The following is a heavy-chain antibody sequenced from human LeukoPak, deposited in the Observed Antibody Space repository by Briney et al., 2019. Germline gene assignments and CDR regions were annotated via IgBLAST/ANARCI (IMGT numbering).Heavy chain of an antibody. V-gene: IGHV3-30*02. CDR2: IRYDGSNK. CDR3: AKCQYRGRNYFDY. D-gene: IGHD1-1*01. Sequence: GGSLRLSCAASGFTFSSYGMHWVRQAPGKGLEWVAFIRYDGSNKYYADSVKGRFTISRDNSKNTLYLQMNSLRAEDTAVYYCAKCQYRGRNYFDYWGQGTLVTVSS. CDR1: GFTFSSYG. J-gene: IGHJ4*02.